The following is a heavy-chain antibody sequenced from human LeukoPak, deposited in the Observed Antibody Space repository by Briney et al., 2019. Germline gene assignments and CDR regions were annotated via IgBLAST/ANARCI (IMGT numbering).Heavy chain of an antibody. CDR1: GFSFRTHW. V-gene: IGHV3-7*04. D-gene: IGHD6-13*01. CDR3: ARDQGGSSWPN. Sequence: GGSLRLSCAASGFSFRTHWMSWVRQAPGKGLEWVANIKQDGSEKYYVDSVKGRFTISRDNAKNSLYLQMNSLRAEDTAVYYCARDQGGSSWPNWGRGTLVTVSS. CDR2: IKQDGSEK. J-gene: IGHJ4*02.